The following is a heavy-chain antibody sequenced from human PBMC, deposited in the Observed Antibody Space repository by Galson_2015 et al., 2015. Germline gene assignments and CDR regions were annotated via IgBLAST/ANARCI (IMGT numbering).Heavy chain of an antibody. CDR1: GFTFSSYG. CDR3: ARDRIAVADLFDY. Sequence: SLRLSCAASGFTFSSYGMHWVRQAPGKGLEWVSSISSSSTIYYADSVKDRFTISRDNAKNSLYLQMNSLRAEDTAVYYCARDRIAVADLFDYWGQGTLVTVSS. V-gene: IGHV3-69-1*01. CDR2: ISSSSTI. J-gene: IGHJ4*02. D-gene: IGHD6-19*01.